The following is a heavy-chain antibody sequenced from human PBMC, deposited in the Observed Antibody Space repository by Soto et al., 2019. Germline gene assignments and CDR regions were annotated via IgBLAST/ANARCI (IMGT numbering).Heavy chain of an antibody. D-gene: IGHD1-26*01. Sequence: EVQLLESGGGLVQPGGSLRLSCAASGFTFSSYAMRWVRQAPVKGLEWVSAISGSGGSTYYADSVKGRFTISRDNSKHALYLQMNSLRAGDSAVYDGAGRGSGSYYCYWGQGSVVTVSS. CDR2: ISGSGGST. CDR1: GFTFSSYA. CDR3: AGRGSGSYYCY. V-gene: IGHV3-23*01. J-gene: IGHJ4*02.